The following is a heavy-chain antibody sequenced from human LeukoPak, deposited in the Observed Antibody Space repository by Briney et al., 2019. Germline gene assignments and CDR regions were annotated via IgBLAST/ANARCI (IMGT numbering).Heavy chain of an antibody. CDR3: AREGSRRSGSHYYFDY. J-gene: IGHJ4*02. Sequence: PGGSLRLSCAASGFTFNVYSMNWVRQAPGKGLEWVSFISSSLDSNIYYADSVKGRFTISRDNSKNTLYLQMNSLRAEDTAVYYCAREGSRRSGSHYYFDYWGQGTLVTVSS. V-gene: IGHV3-48*01. CDR2: ISSSLDSNI. D-gene: IGHD3-10*01. CDR1: GFTFNVYS.